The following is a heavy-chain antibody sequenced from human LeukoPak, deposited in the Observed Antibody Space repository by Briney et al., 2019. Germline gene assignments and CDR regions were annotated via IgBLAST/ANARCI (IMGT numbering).Heavy chain of an antibody. V-gene: IGHV3-21*01. Sequence: PGGSLRLSCAASGFTFSSYSMNWVRQAPGKGLEWVSSITSSGRYIYYADSVKGRFTISRDNSENSLYLQMDSLTAEDTAVYYCATPSGGYWGQGTLVTVSS. D-gene: IGHD6-25*01. CDR3: ATPSGGY. CDR2: ITSSGRYI. J-gene: IGHJ4*02. CDR1: GFTFSSYS.